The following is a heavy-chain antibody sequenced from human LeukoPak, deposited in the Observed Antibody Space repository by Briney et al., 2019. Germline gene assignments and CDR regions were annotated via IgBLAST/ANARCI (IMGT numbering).Heavy chain of an antibody. CDR1: GFTFSSYA. V-gene: IGHV3-23*01. J-gene: IGHJ4*02. CDR2: ISGSGGSA. Sequence: GGSLRLSCAASGFTFSSYAMTWVRQAPGKGLEWVSAISGSGGSAYYADSVKGRFTISRDNSKNTLYLQMNSLRAEDTAIYYCAKYSQLLSGYYFDYWGQGTLVTVSS. D-gene: IGHD2-2*01. CDR3: AKYSQLLSGYYFDY.